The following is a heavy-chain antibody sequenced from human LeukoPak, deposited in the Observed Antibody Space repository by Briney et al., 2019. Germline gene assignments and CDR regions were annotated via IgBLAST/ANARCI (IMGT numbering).Heavy chain of an antibody. CDR3: ARGGPDYSNFGDY. J-gene: IGHJ4*02. V-gene: IGHV3-66*01. Sequence: GGSLRLSCAASGFTVSSNYMSWVRQAPGKGLEWVSVIYSGGSTYYADSVKGRFTISRDNSKNTLYLQMNSLRAEDTAVYYCARGGPDYSNFGDYWGQGTLVTVSS. CDR2: IYSGGST. CDR1: GFTVSSNY. D-gene: IGHD4-4*01.